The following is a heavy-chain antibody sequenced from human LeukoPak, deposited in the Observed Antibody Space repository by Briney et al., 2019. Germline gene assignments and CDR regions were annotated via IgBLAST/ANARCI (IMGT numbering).Heavy chain of an antibody. D-gene: IGHD6-19*01. CDR1: GFTFSSYA. J-gene: IGHJ4*02. CDR3: AKRAVPGNAFFDN. Sequence: GGSLRLSCAASGFTFSSYAMSWVRQAPGKGLEWVSSISGSGGSTYYADSVKGRFTISRDNSKNTLFLQVNSLRAEDTAMYYCAKRAVPGNAFFDNWGQGNLVTVSS. V-gene: IGHV3-23*01. CDR2: ISGSGGST.